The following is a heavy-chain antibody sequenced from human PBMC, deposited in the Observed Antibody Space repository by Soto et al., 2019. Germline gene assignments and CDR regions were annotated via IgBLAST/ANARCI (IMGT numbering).Heavy chain of an antibody. D-gene: IGHD3-10*01. Sequence: QVHLVQSGAEVKIPGSSVKVSCKASGYSFTSYGITWVRQAPGQGLEWVGWISGYNGYTDYAQKMQDRVTLTTDKSTSTAYMELRRLTSHDTAAYYGARVGSYEMVRGGMTKGGPSDFWGQGTLVTVSS. CDR1: GYSFTSYG. V-gene: IGHV1-18*01. J-gene: IGHJ4*02. CDR2: ISGYNGYT. CDR3: ARVGSYEMVRGGMTKGGPSDF.